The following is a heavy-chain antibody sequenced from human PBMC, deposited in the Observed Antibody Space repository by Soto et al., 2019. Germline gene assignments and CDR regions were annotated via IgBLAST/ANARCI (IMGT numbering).Heavy chain of an antibody. V-gene: IGHV2-5*02. J-gene: IGHJ6*02. CDR3: SYLPCSGGSCYWFSFSGMDV. Sequence: QITLKESGPTLVKPTQTLTLTCTFSGFSLSTSGVGVAWIRQPPGKALEWLALIYWDDDKRYRPSLESRLTITKDTSKNLVVLTITNLDSVATATYYCSYLPCSGGSCYWFSFSGMDVWGQGTTVTVSS. CDR1: GFSLSTSGVG. D-gene: IGHD2-15*01. CDR2: IYWDDDK.